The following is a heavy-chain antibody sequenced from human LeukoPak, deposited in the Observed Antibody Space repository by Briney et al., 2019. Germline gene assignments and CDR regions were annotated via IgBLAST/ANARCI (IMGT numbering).Heavy chain of an antibody. D-gene: IGHD5-12*01. CDR1: GFAVSSNY. J-gene: IGHJ4*02. CDR3: AIRKSGNAIDY. V-gene: IGHV3-66*01. CDR2: IYSGGST. Sequence: GGTLRLSCAASGFAVSSNYMSWVRQAPGKGLEWVAVIYSGGSTNYADSVKGRFTISRDNSKNTLYLLMNSLRAEDTAVYYCAIRKSGNAIDYWGQGTLVTVSS.